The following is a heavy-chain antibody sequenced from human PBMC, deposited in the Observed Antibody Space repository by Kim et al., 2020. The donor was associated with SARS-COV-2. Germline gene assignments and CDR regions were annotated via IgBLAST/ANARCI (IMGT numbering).Heavy chain of an antibody. V-gene: IGHV1-3*01. D-gene: IGHD3-16*01. CDR1: GYTFTSYA. Sequence: ASVKVSCKASGYTFTSYAMHGVRQAPGQRRDCMGRNNDGRWSTNYSQKFQGRVTITRDTTASTAYTELSSLRSEDTAVYYCAREYYDYVWGSNSYYYYYMTAGGKGTPFPVA. CDR2: NNDGRWST. J-gene: IGHJ6*03. CDR3: AREYYDYVWGSNSYYYYYMTA.